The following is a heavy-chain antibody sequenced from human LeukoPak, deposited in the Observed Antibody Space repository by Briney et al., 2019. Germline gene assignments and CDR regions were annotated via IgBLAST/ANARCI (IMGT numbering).Heavy chain of an antibody. CDR2: ISGSGGST. CDR1: GFTFSSYA. Sequence: PGGSLRLSCAASGFTFSSYAMRWVRQAPGKGLEWVSAISGSGGSTYYADSVKGRFTISRDNSKNTLYLQMNSLRAEGTAVYYCARRNIAAAALDYWGQGTLVTVSS. D-gene: IGHD6-13*01. J-gene: IGHJ4*02. V-gene: IGHV3-23*01. CDR3: ARRNIAAAALDY.